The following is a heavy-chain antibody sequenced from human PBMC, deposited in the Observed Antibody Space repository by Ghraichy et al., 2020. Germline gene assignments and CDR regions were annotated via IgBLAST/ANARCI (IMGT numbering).Heavy chain of an antibody. V-gene: IGHV3-21*01. CDR2: ISSSSSYI. CDR3: GRSGSYPESPFDY. D-gene: IGHD1-26*01. J-gene: IGHJ4*02. Sequence: GGSLKLSCAASGFTFSSYSMNWVRQAPGKGLEWVSSISSSSSYIYYADSVKGRFTISRDNAKNSLYLQMNSLRAEDTAVYYCGRSGSYPESPFDYWGQGTLVTVSS. CDR1: GFTFSSYS.